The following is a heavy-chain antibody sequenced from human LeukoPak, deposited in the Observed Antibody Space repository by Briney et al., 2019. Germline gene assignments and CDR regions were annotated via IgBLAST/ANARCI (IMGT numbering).Heavy chain of an antibody. CDR2: IIPICGTA. D-gene: IGHD3-22*01. CDR3: ARGSTYYYDSSGYSAFDI. J-gene: IGHJ3*02. CDR1: GGTFSSYA. V-gene: IGHV1-69*05. Sequence: SVKVSCKASGGTFSSYAISWVRQAPGQGLEWMGRIIPICGTANYAQKFQGRVTITTDESTSTAYMELSSLRSEDTAVYYCARGSTYYYDSSGYSAFDIWGQGTMVTVSS.